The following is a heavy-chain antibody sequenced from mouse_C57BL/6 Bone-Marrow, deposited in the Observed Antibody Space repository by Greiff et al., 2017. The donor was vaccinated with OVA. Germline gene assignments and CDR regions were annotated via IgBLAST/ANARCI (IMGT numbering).Heavy chain of an antibody. CDR1: GYTFTSYG. CDR3: ARYYYGSSYYFDY. D-gene: IGHD1-1*01. Sequence: QVHVKQSGAELARPGASVKLSCKASGYTFTSYGISWVKQRTGQGLEWIGDIYPGSGSTNYNEKFKSKATLTVDTSSSTAYMQLSSLTSEDSAVYYCARYYYGSSYYFDYWGQGTTLTVSS. CDR2: IYPGSGST. V-gene: IGHV1-81*01. J-gene: IGHJ2*01.